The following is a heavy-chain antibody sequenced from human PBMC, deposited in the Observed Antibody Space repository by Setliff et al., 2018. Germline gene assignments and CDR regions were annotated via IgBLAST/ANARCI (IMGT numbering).Heavy chain of an antibody. CDR3: ARSPPNRGVGQGHHMDV. Sequence: ASVKVSCKASGYTFSNFGFSWVRQAPGQGLEWMGWISAYNGNTKYAQKLQDRVTMTIDTSTSTAYVEVRSLRSDDTALYYCARSPPNRGVGQGHHMDVWGKGTSVTVSS. V-gene: IGHV1-18*01. D-gene: IGHD1-26*01. CDR2: ISAYNGNT. J-gene: IGHJ6*03. CDR1: GYTFSNFG.